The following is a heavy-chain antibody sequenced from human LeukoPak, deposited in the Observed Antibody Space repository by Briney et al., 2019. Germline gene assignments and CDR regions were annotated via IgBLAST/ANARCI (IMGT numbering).Heavy chain of an antibody. V-gene: IGHV3-23*01. D-gene: IGHD4-23*01. CDR3: AREDYGGGGGGTWFDP. CDR2: ISTTCGTT. J-gene: IGHJ5*02. CDR1: GLTFSSYG. Sequence: GGSLRLSCAASGLTFSSYGMSWVRQAPGRGLEGVSAISTTCGTTYYADSVRGRFTISRDNSRNTLYLHMNSLRAEDTALYYCAREDYGGGGGGTWFDPWGQGTLVTVSS.